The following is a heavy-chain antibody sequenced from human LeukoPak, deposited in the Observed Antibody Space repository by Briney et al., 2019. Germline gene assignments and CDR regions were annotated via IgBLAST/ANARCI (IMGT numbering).Heavy chain of an antibody. V-gene: IGHV4-59*01. J-gene: IGHJ4*02. Sequence: LTCTVSGGSISSXXWSWLRQPPXKXLEWIGYISNSGSTDYNPALKSRVTISVDTSKNQFSLKLSSVTGADTAVYYCARGRXXXGELSYWGQGTXXXVSS. D-gene: IGHD3-10*01. CDR1: GGSISSXX. CDR3: ARGRXXXGELSY. CDR2: ISNSGST.